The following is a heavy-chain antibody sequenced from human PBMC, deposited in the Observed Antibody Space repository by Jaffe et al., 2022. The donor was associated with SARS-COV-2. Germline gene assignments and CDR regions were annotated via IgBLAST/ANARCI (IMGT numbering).Heavy chain of an antibody. D-gene: IGHD3-16*01. V-gene: IGHV3-23*01. CDR2: ISVSGSST. CDR1: GFTFSSYA. Sequence: EVQLLESGGDLVQPGGSLRLSCAASGFTFSSYAMTWVRQAPGKGLEWVSAISVSGSSTYYADSVKGRFTISRDNSKNTMYLQMNSLSAEDTAVYYCVKGPGGMATSRVFGMDVWGQGTTVTVSS. J-gene: IGHJ6*02. CDR3: VKGPGGMATSRVFGMDV.